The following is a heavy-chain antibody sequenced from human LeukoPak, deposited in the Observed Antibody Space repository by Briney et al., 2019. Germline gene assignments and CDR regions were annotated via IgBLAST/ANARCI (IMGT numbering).Heavy chain of an antibody. Sequence: GESLKISCKGSGYSFATYWIAWVRQPPRKGLEWMGIIYPRDSDTKYNPSFQGQVSISADKSISTAYLQWTRLQASDTAIYYCARSHSSTLTWFDPWGQGTLVSVSS. V-gene: IGHV5-51*01. CDR2: IYPRDSDT. CDR3: ARSHSSTLTWFDP. CDR1: GYSFATYW. J-gene: IGHJ5*02.